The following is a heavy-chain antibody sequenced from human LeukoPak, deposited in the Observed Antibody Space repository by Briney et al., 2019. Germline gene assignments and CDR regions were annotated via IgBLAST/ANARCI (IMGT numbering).Heavy chain of an antibody. V-gene: IGHV4-4*02. D-gene: IGHD6-19*01. CDR1: GGSISSSNW. J-gene: IGHJ4*02. CDR3: AGAAKYSSGWRIDY. Sequence: PSGTLSLTCAVSGGSISSSNWWSWVRPPPGKGLEWIGEIYHSGSTNYNPSLKSRVTISVDKSKNQFSLKLSSVTAADTAVYYCAGAAKYSSGWRIDYWGQGTLVTVSS. CDR2: IYHSGST.